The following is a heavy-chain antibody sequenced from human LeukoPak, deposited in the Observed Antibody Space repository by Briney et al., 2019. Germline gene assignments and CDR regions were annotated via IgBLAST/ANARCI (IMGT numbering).Heavy chain of an antibody. D-gene: IGHD5-24*01. J-gene: IGHJ4*02. CDR1: GFTFSSYS. CDR3: VKDDGWVQYAN. CDR2: IRTDGVTT. V-gene: IGHV3-23*01. Sequence: GGSLRLSCAASGFTFSSYSMNWVRQAPGKGLEWVSGIRTDGVTTYYADSVKGRFIISRDNSKNTVYLQMNSLSAEDAAVYYCVKDDGWVQYANWGQGTLVTVSS.